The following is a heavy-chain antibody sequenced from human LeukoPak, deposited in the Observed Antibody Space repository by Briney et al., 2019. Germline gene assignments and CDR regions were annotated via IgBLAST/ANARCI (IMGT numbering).Heavy chain of an antibody. CDR3: AVGGTGYNTFDY. CDR1: GYSFTGYH. CDR2: INPNSGGA. V-gene: IGHV1-2*02. J-gene: IGHJ4*02. Sequence: ASVKVSCKASGYSFTGYHMHWVRQAPGQGLEWMGWINPNSGGANYAQKFQGRVTMTRDTSISTAYMELSRLRSDDTAVYYYAVGGTGYNTFDYWSQGTLVTVSS. D-gene: IGHD3/OR15-3a*01.